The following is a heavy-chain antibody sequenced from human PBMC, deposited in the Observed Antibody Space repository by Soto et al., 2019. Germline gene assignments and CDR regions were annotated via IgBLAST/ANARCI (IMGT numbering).Heavy chain of an antibody. CDR1: GFTFDDYA. D-gene: IGHD5-12*01. V-gene: IGHV3-9*01. CDR3: AKDISPQNLVATTPSFDF. J-gene: IGHJ4*02. CDR2: ISWNSGSI. Sequence: EVQLVESGGGLVQPGRSLRLSCAASGFTFDDYAMHWVRQAPGKGLEWVSGISWNSGSIGYADSVKGRFTISRDNAKNSLHLKMNSLRAEDPALYYCAKDISPQNLVATTPSFDFWGQGTLVTVSS.